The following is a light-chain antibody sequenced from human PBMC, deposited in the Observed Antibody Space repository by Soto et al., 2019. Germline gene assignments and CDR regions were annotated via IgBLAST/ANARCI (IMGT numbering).Light chain of an antibody. CDR2: DAS. Sequence: DIQMTQSPSSLSASVGDRVTITCQASQDISNYLNWYQQKPWKAPKLLLHDASNLETGVPSRFSGNTSGTDFSLTISSLQPEDIATYYCQQYEELPITFGQRTRLEIK. J-gene: IGKJ5*01. V-gene: IGKV1-33*01. CDR3: QQYEELPIT. CDR1: QDISNY.